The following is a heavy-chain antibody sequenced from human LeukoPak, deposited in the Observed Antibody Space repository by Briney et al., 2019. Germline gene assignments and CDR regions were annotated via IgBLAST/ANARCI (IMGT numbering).Heavy chain of an antibody. V-gene: IGHV1-8*01. Sequence: ASVKVSCKTSGYNFLSHDINWVRQAPGQGLEWMGWMNPNSGNRGYAQKSQGRVTMTRNTSIATAYLELSSLRFDDTAVYYCARASTLRGLDGYYFDHWGQGARVTVSS. D-gene: IGHD3-10*01. J-gene: IGHJ4*02. CDR1: GYNFLSHD. CDR3: ARASTLRGLDGYYFDH. CDR2: MNPNSGNR.